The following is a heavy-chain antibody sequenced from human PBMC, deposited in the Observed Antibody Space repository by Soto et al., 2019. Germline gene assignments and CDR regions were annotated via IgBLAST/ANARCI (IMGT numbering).Heavy chain of an antibody. CDR1: GGSVNSDFYY. V-gene: IGHV4-61*01. D-gene: IGHD6-6*01. CDR2: IYYTGST. J-gene: IGHJ4*02. CDR3: AREYSNSPEAFDY. Sequence: QVQLQESGPGLVKPSETLSLTCTVSGGSVNSDFYYWSWIRQPPGKGLEGIGYIYYTGSTNYNPSLKSRFTISLDTSRNQFSLKLSSVTAADTAVFYCAREYSNSPEAFDYWGQGALVTVSS.